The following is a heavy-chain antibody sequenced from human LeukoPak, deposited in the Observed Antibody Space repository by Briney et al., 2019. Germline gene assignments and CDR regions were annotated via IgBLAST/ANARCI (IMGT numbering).Heavy chain of an antibody. CDR1: GFTFSAYW. D-gene: IGHD2/OR15-2a*01. Sequence: PGGSLRLSCVASGFTFSAYWMIWVRQAPGEGLEWVADINQDGSDKYFVDSVKGRFTIPRDNAKNSLYLQMNSLRAEDTAVYYCVRLKFNLQYSYYMDVWGKGTTVTVSS. CDR3: VRLKFNLQYSYYMDV. V-gene: IGHV3-7*01. J-gene: IGHJ6*03. CDR2: INQDGSDK.